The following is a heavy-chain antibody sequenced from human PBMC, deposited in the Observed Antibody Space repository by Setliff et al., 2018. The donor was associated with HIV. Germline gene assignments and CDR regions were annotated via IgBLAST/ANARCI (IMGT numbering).Heavy chain of an antibody. J-gene: IGHJ4*02. CDR2: ISSSSSYI. V-gene: IGHV3-21*04. CDR3: ARANYGDYINC. CDR1: GFTFSSYS. D-gene: IGHD4-17*01. Sequence: GGSLRLSCAASGFTFSSYSMNWVRQAPGKGLEWVSSISSSSSYIYYADSVKGGFTISRDDSKSTVFLQLNSLRAEDTAVYYCARANYGDYINCWGQGTLVTVSS.